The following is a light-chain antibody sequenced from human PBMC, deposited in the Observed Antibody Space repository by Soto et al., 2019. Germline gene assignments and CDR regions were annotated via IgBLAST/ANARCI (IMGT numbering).Light chain of an antibody. CDR2: AAS. CDR1: QSISNY. Sequence: DIQMTQSPSSLSASVGDRVTITCRASQSISNYLNWYQQKPGKAPKFLIYAASSLQSGVPTRFSGSGSGTDFTLTIGSLQPEDFATYYCQQSSSAPRTFGQGTKVEIK. CDR3: QQSSSAPRT. V-gene: IGKV1-39*01. J-gene: IGKJ1*01.